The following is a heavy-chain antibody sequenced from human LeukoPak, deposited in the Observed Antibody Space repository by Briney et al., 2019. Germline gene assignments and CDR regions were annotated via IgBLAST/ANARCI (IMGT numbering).Heavy chain of an antibody. D-gene: IGHD6-19*01. CDR3: ANSPVAGGY. V-gene: IGHV3-30*18. Sequence: GGSLRLSCEASGFTFSSYGMHWVRQAPGKGLEWVAVISYDGSNKYYADSVKGRFTISRDNSKNMLYLQMNSLRAEDTAVYYCANSPVAGGYWGQGTLVTVSS. CDR1: GFTFSSYG. CDR2: ISYDGSNK. J-gene: IGHJ4*02.